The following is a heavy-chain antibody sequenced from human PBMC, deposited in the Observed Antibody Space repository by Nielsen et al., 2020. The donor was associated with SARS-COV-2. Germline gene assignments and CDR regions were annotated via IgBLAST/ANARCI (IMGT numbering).Heavy chain of an antibody. CDR2: IYPGDSDT. CDR1: GYSFTSYW. J-gene: IGHJ5*02. Sequence: GESLKISCQGSGYSFTSYWIGWVRQMPGKGLEWMGIIYPGDSDTRYSPSFQGQATISADKSISTAYLQWSSLKASDTAMYYCARRTDYYDSSGYYYLSGWFDPWGQGTLVTVSS. D-gene: IGHD3-22*01. V-gene: IGHV5-51*01. CDR3: ARRTDYYDSSGYYYLSGWFDP.